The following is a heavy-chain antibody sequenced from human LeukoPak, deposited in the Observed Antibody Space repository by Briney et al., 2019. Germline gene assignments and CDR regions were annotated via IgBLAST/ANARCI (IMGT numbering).Heavy chain of an antibody. D-gene: IGHD6-13*01. J-gene: IGHJ4*02. CDR2: IWYDGSNK. Sequence: GGSLRLSCAASGFTFSSYGMHWVRQAPGKGLEWVAVIWYDGSNKYYADSVKGRFTISRDNSKNPLYLQMNSLRAEDTAVYYCAHLGSSSSGDDFDYWGQGTLVTVSS. CDR1: GFTFSSYG. V-gene: IGHV3-33*01. CDR3: AHLGSSSSGDDFDY.